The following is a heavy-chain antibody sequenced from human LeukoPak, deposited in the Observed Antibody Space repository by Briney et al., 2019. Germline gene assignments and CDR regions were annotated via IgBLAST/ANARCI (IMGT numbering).Heavy chain of an antibody. CDR3: ARGYSSSWYSLGY. V-gene: IGHV4-59*01. D-gene: IGHD6-13*01. Sequence: PSETLSLTCTVSGGSISSYYWSWIRQPPGKGLEWIGYIYYSGSTNYNPSLKSRVTISVDTSKNQFSLKLSSVTAADTAVYYCARGYSSSWYSLGYWGQGTLVTVSS. J-gene: IGHJ4*02. CDR2: IYYSGST. CDR1: GGSISSYY.